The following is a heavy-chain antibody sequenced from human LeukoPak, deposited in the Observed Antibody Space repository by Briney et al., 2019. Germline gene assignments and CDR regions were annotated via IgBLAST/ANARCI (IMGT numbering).Heavy chain of an antibody. D-gene: IGHD3-22*01. J-gene: IGHJ1*01. CDR3: ASVPLYDSSGYYFSSEYFQH. CDR2: INHSGST. CDR1: GVSFSGYY. Sequence: SETLSLTCAVYGVSFSGYYWSWIRQPPGKGLEWIGEINHSGSTNYNPSLKSRVTISVDTSKNQFSLKLSSVTAADTAVYYCASVPLYDSSGYYFSSEYFQHWGQGTLVTVSS. V-gene: IGHV4-34*01.